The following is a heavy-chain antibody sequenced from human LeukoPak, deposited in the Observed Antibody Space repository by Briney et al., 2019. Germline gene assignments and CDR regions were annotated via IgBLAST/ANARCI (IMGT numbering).Heavy chain of an antibody. D-gene: IGHD3-10*01. CDR3: AKERAYMVRGVMGLYYYGMDV. J-gene: IGHJ6*02. CDR2: ISYDGSNK. CDR1: GFTFSSYG. V-gene: IGHV3-30*18. Sequence: GGSLRLSCAASGFTFSSYGMHWVRQAPGKGLEWVAVISYDGSNKYYADSVKGRFTISRDNSKNTLYLQMNSLRAEDTAVYYCAKERAYMVRGVMGLYYYGMDVWGQGTTVTVSS.